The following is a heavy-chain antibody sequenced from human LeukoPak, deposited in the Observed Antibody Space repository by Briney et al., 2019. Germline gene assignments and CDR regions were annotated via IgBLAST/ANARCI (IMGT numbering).Heavy chain of an antibody. CDR1: GFTIRNYW. CDR2: FHPDGRIT. D-gene: IGHD5-12*01. Sequence: GGPLGLSGLGSGFTIRNYWMLWVGKAPGPGQMWVSVFHPDGRITTYADSVKGRFTISRDNAKNTLYLQMNSLRAEDTAVYYCAPQQAYSPYNWFDPWGQGTLVTVSS. V-gene: IGHV3-74*03. CDR3: APQQAYSPYNWFDP. J-gene: IGHJ5*02.